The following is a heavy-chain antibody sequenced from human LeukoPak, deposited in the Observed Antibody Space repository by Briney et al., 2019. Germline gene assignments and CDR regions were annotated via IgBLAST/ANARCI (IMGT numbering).Heavy chain of an antibody. J-gene: IGHJ4*02. CDR1: GYTFNNYW. V-gene: IGHV3-7*01. Sequence: GGSLRLSCAASGYTFNNYWMTWFRQAPGKGLEWVANIKQDGTEIFYVDSVRGRFIISRDNAENSLYLQMNSLRVEDTAVYYCARTPDGADYWGQGTLVTVSS. CDR2: IKQDGTEI. D-gene: IGHD3-10*01. CDR3: ARTPDGADY.